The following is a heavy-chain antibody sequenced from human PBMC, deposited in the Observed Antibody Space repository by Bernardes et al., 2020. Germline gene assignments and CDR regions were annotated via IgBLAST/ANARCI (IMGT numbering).Heavy chain of an antibody. J-gene: IGHJ3*01. V-gene: IGHV3-74*01. CDR2: IKTDGSST. D-gene: IGHD3-10*01. Sequence: GCPLRRSCAASGFTFRNYWIHWVRQAPGEGLEWVSRIKTDGSSTSYADSVKGRLTISRDNAKNTLYLQMNSLSPEDTAVYYCARDPHGAGGVHDAFDLWGQGTMVTVSS. CDR1: GFTFRNYW. CDR3: ARDPHGAGGVHDAFDL.